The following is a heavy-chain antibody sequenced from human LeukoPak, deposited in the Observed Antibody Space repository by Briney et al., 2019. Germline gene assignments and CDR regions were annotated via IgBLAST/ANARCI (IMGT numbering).Heavy chain of an antibody. CDR2: IYYSGST. J-gene: IGHJ6*02. CDR1: GGSISSSSYY. D-gene: IGHD1-26*01. Sequence: PSETLSLTCTVSGGSISSSSYYWGWIRQPPGKGLEWIGSIYYSGSTYYNPSLKSRVTISVDTSKNQFSLKLSSVTAADTAVYYCASNVGPRRRSPVLMDVWGQGTTVTVSS. CDR3: ASNVGPRRRSPVLMDV. V-gene: IGHV4-39*01.